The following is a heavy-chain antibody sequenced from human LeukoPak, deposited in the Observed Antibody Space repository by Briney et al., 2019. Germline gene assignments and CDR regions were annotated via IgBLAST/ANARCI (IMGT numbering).Heavy chain of an antibody. CDR2: ISYDGSNK. V-gene: IGHV3-30*18. CDR3: AKDEDESITGGNWFDP. CDR1: GLTFSSYG. J-gene: IGHJ5*02. Sequence: GGSLRLSCAASGLTFSSYGMHWVRQAPGKGLEWVAVISYDGSNKYYADSVKGRFTISRDNSKNTLYLQMNSLRGEDRAVYYCAKDEDESITGGNWFDPWGQGTLVTVSS. D-gene: IGHD1-14*01.